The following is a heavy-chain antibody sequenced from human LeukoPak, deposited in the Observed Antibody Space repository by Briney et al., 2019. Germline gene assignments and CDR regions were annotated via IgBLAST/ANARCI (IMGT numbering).Heavy chain of an antibody. CDR2: VSYAGSST. V-gene: IGHV3-23*01. J-gene: IGHJ2*01. D-gene: IGHD2-2*01. CDR1: AFTFSDYA. CDR3: AKPVGLEAPTASRYFDL. Sequence: GGSLRLSCAASAFTFSDYAMTWVREAPGKGLEWVSTVSYAGSSTYYADSVRGRFTISRDNSKNTLFLHMDSLGAEDTAVYYCAKPVGLEAPTASRYFDLWGRGTQVTVSS.